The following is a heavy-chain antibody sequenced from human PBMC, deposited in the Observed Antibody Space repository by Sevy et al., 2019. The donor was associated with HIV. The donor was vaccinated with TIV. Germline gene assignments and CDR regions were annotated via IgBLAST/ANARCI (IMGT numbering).Heavy chain of an antibody. J-gene: IGHJ4*02. D-gene: IGHD4-4*01. V-gene: IGHV3-48*02. CDR1: GFTFSSHG. CDR2: ISGTGNTI. CDR3: ARVPPDDDSNVLDF. Sequence: GGSLRLSCAASGFTFSSHGMNWVRQTPGKGLEWISYISGTGNTIYYADSVKGRFTISRDNAKNSLYLQLKSLRDEDTSIYYCARVPPDDDSNVLDFWGQGSLVTVSS.